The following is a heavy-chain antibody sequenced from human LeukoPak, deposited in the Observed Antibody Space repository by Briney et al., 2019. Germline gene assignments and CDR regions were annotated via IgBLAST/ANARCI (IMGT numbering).Heavy chain of an antibody. CDR3: AKDDCSGGSCFEYFDH. D-gene: IGHD2-15*01. J-gene: IGHJ5*02. Sequence: PGGSLRLSCAASGFTFNTYAMNWVRQAPGKGLEWVSAISGHGRSTYYADSVKGRFSISRDNSNNTLYLEMNSLRAEDTAVYYCAKDDCSGGSCFEYFDHWGQETLVTVSS. V-gene: IGHV3-23*01. CDR1: GFTFNTYA. CDR2: ISGHGRST.